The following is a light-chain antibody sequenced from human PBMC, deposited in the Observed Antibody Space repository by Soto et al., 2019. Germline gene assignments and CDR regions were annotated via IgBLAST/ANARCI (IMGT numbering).Light chain of an antibody. Sequence: DIQMTQSPSTLSGSVGDRVTITCRASQSINSWLAWYQQKPGKAPRLLIFKASTLESGVPSRFSGSGSGTEYTLTISSLQPDDFATYYCQQYSSYSPYTFGQGTKVEI. CDR1: QSINSW. CDR2: KAS. CDR3: QQYSSYSPYT. J-gene: IGKJ2*01. V-gene: IGKV1-5*03.